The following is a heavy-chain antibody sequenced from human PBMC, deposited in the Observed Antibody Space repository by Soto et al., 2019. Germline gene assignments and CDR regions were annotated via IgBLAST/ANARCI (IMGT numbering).Heavy chain of an antibody. J-gene: IGHJ5*02. CDR1: GGSISYYY. CDR2: IYYTGST. Sequence: SETLSLTCTVSGGSISYYYWGWIRQPPGKGLEWIGYIYYTGSTNYNPSLGSRVTISLDTSRNQFSLKLSSVTAADTAVYYCARATLVVAATVDWFDPWGQGTLVTVSS. V-gene: IGHV4-59*01. CDR3: ARATLVVAATVDWFDP. D-gene: IGHD2-15*01.